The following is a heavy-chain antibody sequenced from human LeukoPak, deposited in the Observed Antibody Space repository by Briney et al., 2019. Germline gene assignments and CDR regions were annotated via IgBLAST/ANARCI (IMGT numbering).Heavy chain of an antibody. CDR2: IYSSGST. Sequence: PSETLSLTCSVSGGSISSYYWSWIRQPPGKGLEWIGYIYSSGSTNYNPSLKSRVTISVNTSKNQFSLRLSSVTAADTAVYYCARGDYYDNSGYPDAFDIWGQGTMVTVSS. J-gene: IGHJ3*02. D-gene: IGHD3-22*01. CDR1: GGSISSYY. CDR3: ARGDYYDNSGYPDAFDI. V-gene: IGHV4-59*01.